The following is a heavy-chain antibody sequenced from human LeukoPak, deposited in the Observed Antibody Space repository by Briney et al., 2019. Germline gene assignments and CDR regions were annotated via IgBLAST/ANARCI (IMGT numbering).Heavy chain of an antibody. CDR1: GGSFSGYY. D-gene: IGHD3-10*01. CDR2: INHSGST. J-gene: IGHJ4*02. V-gene: IGHV4-34*01. CDR3: ARGPLLTN. Sequence: SETLSLTCAVYGGSFSGYYWSWIRQPPGKGLEWIGEINHSGSTNYNPSLKSRVTISVDTSKNQFSLKLSSVTAADTAVYYCARGPLLTNWGQGTLVTVSS.